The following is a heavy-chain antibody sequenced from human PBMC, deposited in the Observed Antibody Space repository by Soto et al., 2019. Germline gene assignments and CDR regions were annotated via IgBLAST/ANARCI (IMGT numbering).Heavy chain of an antibody. D-gene: IGHD2-15*01. CDR1: AFTMSCKY. CDR3: ERDEVLSDGFRCYRRPLYG. Sequence: GVTLSLSCAASAFTMSCKYMTWVRRAPKKGLEWVSLIQSGGTTYYADAVKGRYTISRDTNENTLHLQVDSLRVDATAVYYCERDEVLSDGFRCYRRPLYGWFKGTTVTVSS. CDR2: IQSGGTT. J-gene: IGHJ6*04. V-gene: IGHV3-66*01.